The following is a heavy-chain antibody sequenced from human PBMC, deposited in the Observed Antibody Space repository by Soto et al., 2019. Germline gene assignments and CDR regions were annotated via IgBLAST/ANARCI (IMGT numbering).Heavy chain of an antibody. D-gene: IGHD2-15*01. Sequence: EVQLVESGGGLVKPGGSLRLSCAASGFTFSTYSMNWVRQAPGKGLEWVADITTSSSFRFYADSVKGRFTISRDDAKNSLYLQMNSLRAADTGVYYCARDLGVALATLTLDYWGQGALVTVSS. CDR3: ARDLGVALATLTLDY. J-gene: IGHJ4*02. CDR2: ITTSSSFR. CDR1: GFTFSTYS. V-gene: IGHV3-21*01.